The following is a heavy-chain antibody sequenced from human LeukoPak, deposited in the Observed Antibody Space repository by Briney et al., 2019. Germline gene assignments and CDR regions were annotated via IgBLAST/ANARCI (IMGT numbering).Heavy chain of an antibody. Sequence: SETLSLTCTVSGGSISSYYWSWIRQPPGKGLEWIGYIYYSGSTNYNPSLKSRVTISVDTSKNQFSLKLSSVTAADTAVYYCARGPYSSSWYRHWFDPWGQGTLVTVSS. V-gene: IGHV4-59*12. CDR2: IYYSGST. CDR3: ARGPYSSSWYRHWFDP. J-gene: IGHJ5*02. CDR1: GGSISSYY. D-gene: IGHD6-13*01.